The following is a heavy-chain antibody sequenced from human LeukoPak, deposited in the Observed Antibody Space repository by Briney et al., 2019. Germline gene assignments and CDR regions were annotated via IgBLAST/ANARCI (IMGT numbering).Heavy chain of an antibody. J-gene: IGHJ4*02. D-gene: IGHD1-14*01. CDR1: GGTFSSYA. CDR2: IIPILGIA. CDR3: ARGFTLAGFDY. Sequence: GASVKDSCNASGGTFSSYAISWVRQAPGQGLEWMGRIIPILGIANYAQKFQGRVTITADKSTSTAYMELSSLRSEDTAVYYCARGFTLAGFDYWGQGTLVTVSS. V-gene: IGHV1-69*04.